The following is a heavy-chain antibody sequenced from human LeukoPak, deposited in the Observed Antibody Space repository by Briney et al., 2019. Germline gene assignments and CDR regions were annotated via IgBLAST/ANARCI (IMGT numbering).Heavy chain of an antibody. Sequence: QPGGSLRLSCAASGFTFSSYAMTWVRQAPGKGLEWGSTITGSGGYTYYADSVKGRFTISRDNSKNTLFLRMNSLRAEDTAVYFCAKQSLYDSSGHFHYWGQGTLVTVSS. CDR3: AKQSLYDSSGHFHY. CDR2: ITGSGGYT. V-gene: IGHV3-23*01. J-gene: IGHJ4*02. CDR1: GFTFSSYA. D-gene: IGHD3-22*01.